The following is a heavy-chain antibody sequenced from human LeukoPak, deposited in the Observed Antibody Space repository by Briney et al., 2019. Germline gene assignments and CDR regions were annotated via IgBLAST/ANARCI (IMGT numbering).Heavy chain of an antibody. CDR3: ATLSSGYHFYFDS. J-gene: IGHJ4*02. Sequence: SETLSLTCTVSGGSIRSYYWGWIRQPPGQGPEWVGHVYYTGRTSSNPSLKSRVTISVDTPKNQFSLRLSSVTAADTAVYYCATLSSGYHFYFDSWGQGILVTVSS. CDR2: VYYTGRT. D-gene: IGHD3-22*01. V-gene: IGHV4-59*01. CDR1: GGSIRSYY.